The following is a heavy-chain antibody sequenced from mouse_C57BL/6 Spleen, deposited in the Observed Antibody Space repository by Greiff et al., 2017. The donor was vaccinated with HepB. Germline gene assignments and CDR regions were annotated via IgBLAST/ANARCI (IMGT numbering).Heavy chain of an antibody. V-gene: IGHV5-4*03. D-gene: IGHD2-5*01. CDR2: ISDGGSYT. J-gene: IGHJ2*01. CDR3: ARVAYSNYGDY. Sequence: EVKLMESGGGLVKPGGSLKLSCAASGFTFSSYAMSWVRQTPEKRLEWVATISDGGSYTYYPDNVKGRFTISRDNAKNNLYLQMSHLKSEDTAMYYCARVAYSNYGDYWGQGTTLTVSS. CDR1: GFTFSSYA.